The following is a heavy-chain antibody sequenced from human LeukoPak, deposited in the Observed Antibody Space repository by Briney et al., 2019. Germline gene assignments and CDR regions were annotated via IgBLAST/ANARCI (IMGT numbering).Heavy chain of an antibody. CDR2: IYYSRST. J-gene: IGHJ2*01. CDR1: GGSISSSSYY. Sequence: SETLSLTCTVSGGSISSSSYYWGWIRQPPGRGLEWIGSIYYSRSTYYNPSLKSRVTISVDTSKNQFSLKLSSLTAADTAVYYCARGVTMIVVVIHDWYFDLWGRGTLVTVSS. CDR3: ARGVTMIVVVIHDWYFDL. D-gene: IGHD3-22*01. V-gene: IGHV4-39*01.